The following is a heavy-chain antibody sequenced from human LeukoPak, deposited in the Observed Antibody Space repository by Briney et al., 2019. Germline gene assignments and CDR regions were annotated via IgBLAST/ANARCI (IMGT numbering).Heavy chain of an antibody. CDR2: INSDGSST. Sequence: GGSLRLSCAASGFTFSSYWMHWVRQAPGKGLVWVSRINSDGSSTSYADSVKGRFTITRDNAKNTLYLQMNSLRAEDTAVYYCARSTVAGTYYYWGQGTLVTVSS. D-gene: IGHD6-19*01. V-gene: IGHV3-74*01. CDR1: GFTFSSYW. J-gene: IGHJ4*02. CDR3: ARSTVAGTYYY.